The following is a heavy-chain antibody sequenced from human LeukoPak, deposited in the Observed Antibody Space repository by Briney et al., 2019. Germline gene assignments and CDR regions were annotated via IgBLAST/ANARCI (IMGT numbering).Heavy chain of an antibody. CDR1: GGSISSYY. J-gene: IGHJ4*02. CDR3: ARGRPPRTIDY. Sequence: SETLSLTCTVPGGSISSYYWSWIRQPPGKGLEWIGYIYYSGSTNYNPSLKSRVTISVDTSKNQFSLKLSSVTAADTAVYYCARGRPPRTIDYWGQGTLVTVSS. V-gene: IGHV4-59*12. D-gene: IGHD1-14*01. CDR2: IYYSGST.